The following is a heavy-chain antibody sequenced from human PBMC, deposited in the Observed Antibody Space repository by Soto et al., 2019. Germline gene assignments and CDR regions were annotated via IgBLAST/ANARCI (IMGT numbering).Heavy chain of an antibody. J-gene: IGHJ4*02. Sequence: SQTLSLTCAISGDSVSRSSAAWSWIRQSPSRGLEWLGRTYYRSKWYNDFALSVKSRITIKADPSKNQFSLQLSSVTPEDTAVYYCARDTPPASGWYYFDYWGQGTLVTVSS. V-gene: IGHV6-1*01. CDR3: ARDTPPASGWYYFDY. D-gene: IGHD6-19*01. CDR2: TYYRSKWYN. CDR1: GDSVSRSSAA.